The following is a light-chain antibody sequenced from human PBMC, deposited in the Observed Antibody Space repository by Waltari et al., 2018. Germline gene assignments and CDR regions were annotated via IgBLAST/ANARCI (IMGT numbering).Light chain of an antibody. J-gene: IGKJ5*01. CDR3: QQSYTVPT. CDR1: KIIDNF. Sequence: DIRMTKSPSSLSASVGNRVTIPCRTDKIIDNFLNWYQQKPGKAPKLLIYFTSNLQSGVPSRFSGDGSGTTSTLTITSLQPEDFATYYCQQSYTVPTFGQGTRLEIK. CDR2: FTS. V-gene: IGKV1-39*01.